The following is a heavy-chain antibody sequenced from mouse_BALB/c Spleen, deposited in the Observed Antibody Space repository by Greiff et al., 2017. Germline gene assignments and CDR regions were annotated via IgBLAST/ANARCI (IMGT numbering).Heavy chain of an antibody. CDR3: TRYTLAY. D-gene: IGHD1-3*01. CDR2: IRLKSNNYAT. J-gene: IGHJ3*01. CDR1: GFTFSNYW. Sequence: EVKVEESGGGLVQPGGSMKLSCVASGFTFSNYWMNWVRQSPEKGLEWVAEIRLKSNNYATHYAESVKGRFTISRDDSKSSVYLQMNNLRAEDTGIYYCTRYTLAYWGQGTLVTVSA. V-gene: IGHV6-6*02.